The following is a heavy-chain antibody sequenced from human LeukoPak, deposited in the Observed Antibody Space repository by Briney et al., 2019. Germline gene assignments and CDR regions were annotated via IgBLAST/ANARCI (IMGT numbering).Heavy chain of an antibody. Sequence: PGGSLRLSCAASGFTFSSYGMSWVRQAPGKGLEWVSAISGSGGSTYYADSVKGRFTISRDNSKNTLYLQMNSLRAEDTAVYYCAKAWDYYDSSGLLDYWGQGTLVTVSS. D-gene: IGHD3-22*01. CDR2: ISGSGGST. V-gene: IGHV3-23*01. J-gene: IGHJ4*02. CDR3: AKAWDYYDSSGLLDY. CDR1: GFTFSSYG.